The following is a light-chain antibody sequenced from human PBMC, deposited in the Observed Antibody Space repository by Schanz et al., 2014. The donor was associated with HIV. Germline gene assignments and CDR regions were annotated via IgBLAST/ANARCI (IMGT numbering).Light chain of an antibody. CDR2: TNT. Sequence: QSVLTQPPSVSGAPGQGVTISCTGSSSNIGAGYDVHWYQVFPDRAPQLLIYTNTNRPSGVPDRFSASKSGTSASLAITGLQAEDEADYYCCSYAGSYPAFGGGTKLTVL. CDR3: CSYAGSYPA. CDR1: SSNIGAGYD. J-gene: IGLJ2*01. V-gene: IGLV1-40*01.